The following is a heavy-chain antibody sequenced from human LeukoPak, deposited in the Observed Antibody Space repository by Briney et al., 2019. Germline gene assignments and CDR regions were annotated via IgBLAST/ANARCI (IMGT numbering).Heavy chain of an antibody. CDR3: ARGYGDFRVEGRYFHS. V-gene: IGHV4-59*01. J-gene: IGHJ4*02. CDR1: GFTFTKYW. Sequence: PGGSLRLSCAASGFTFTKYWMTWVRQPPGKGLEFIGHVHYSGTANYNPSLRSRVTISIDTSKKHFFLKLKSVTAADTAVYYCARGYGDFRVEGRYFHSWGQGTLVTVSS. CDR2: VHYSGTA. D-gene: IGHD4-17*01.